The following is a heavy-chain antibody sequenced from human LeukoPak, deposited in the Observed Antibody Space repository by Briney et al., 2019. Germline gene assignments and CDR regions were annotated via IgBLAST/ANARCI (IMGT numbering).Heavy chain of an antibody. CDR3: ARDSSRDGYNYWDYYYMDV. CDR1: GYTFTSYY. CDR2: INPSGGST. Sequence: ASVKVSCKAPGYTFTSYYMHWVRQAPGQGLEWMGIINPSGGSTSYAQKFQGRVTMTRDMSTSTVYMELSSLRSEDTAVYYCARDSSRDGYNYWDYYYMDVWGKGTTVTISS. V-gene: IGHV1-46*01. J-gene: IGHJ6*03. D-gene: IGHD5-24*01.